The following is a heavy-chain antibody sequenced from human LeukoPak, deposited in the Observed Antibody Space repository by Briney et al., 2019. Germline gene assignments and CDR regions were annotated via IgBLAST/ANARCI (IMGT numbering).Heavy chain of an antibody. V-gene: IGHV3-48*02. CDR3: AKVIRGGYGMDV. CDR2: ISDSSSIT. J-gene: IGHJ6*02. CDR1: GFTFSSFG. D-gene: IGHD3-10*01. Sequence: GGSLRLSCAASGFTFSSFGMNWVPQAPGKGREWVSYISDSSSITYYADSVKGRFTISRDNAKNSLSLQMNSLRDEDTAVYFCAKVIRGGYGMDVWGQGTTVTVSS.